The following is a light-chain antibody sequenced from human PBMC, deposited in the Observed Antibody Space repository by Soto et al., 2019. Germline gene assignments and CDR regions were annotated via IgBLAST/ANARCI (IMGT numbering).Light chain of an antibody. J-gene: IGKJ4*01. CDR3: QQYKDWPPLT. Sequence: EIVMTQSPVTLSVSPGERVTLSCRASQNVNINLAWYQQRPGQAPRVLIYGASNRASGIPDRFSGSGSGTDFTLTISSLEPDDFAIYYCQQYKDWPPLTFGGGTRVEIK. CDR1: QNVNIN. V-gene: IGKV3D-15*01. CDR2: GAS.